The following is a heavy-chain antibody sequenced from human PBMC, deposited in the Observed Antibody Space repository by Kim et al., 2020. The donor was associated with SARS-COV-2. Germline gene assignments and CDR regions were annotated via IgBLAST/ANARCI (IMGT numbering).Heavy chain of an antibody. CDR3: ARVVPGANIFDY. CDR2: INTDGRDT. V-gene: IGHV3-74*01. D-gene: IGHD1-26*01. CDR1: GFTFSNSW. Sequence: GRSLRLSCVTSGFTFSNSWMHWVRQAPGNGLVWVSRINTDGRDTSYADSVKGRFTISRDNAKNTLYLQMNSLRAEETAVYYCARVVPGANIFDYWGKGT. J-gene: IGHJ4*02.